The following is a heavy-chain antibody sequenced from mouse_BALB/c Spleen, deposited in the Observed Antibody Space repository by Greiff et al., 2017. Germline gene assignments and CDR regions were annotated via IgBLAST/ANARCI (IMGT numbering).Heavy chain of an antibody. CDR2: ISYSGST. Sequence: EVQLVESGPGLVKPSQSLSLTCTVTGYSITSDYAWNWIRQFPGNKLEWMGYISYSGSTSYNPSLKSRISITRDTSKNQFFLQLNSVTTEDTATYYCASRMITAWFAYWGQGTLVTVSA. CDR3: ASRMITAWFAY. V-gene: IGHV3-2*02. CDR1: GYSITSDYA. D-gene: IGHD2-4*01. J-gene: IGHJ3*01.